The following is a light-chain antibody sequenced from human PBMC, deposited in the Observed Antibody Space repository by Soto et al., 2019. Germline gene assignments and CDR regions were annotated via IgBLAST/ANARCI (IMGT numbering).Light chain of an antibody. V-gene: IGKV1-5*01. Sequence: DIQMTQSPSTLSASVGDRVTITCRASQSISSRLAWYQQKPGKAPQLLIYDASSLESGVPSRFSGSGSGTEFTLTISSLQPDDFATYYCQQYNTYPRTFGQGTKVDIK. CDR3: QQYNTYPRT. CDR1: QSISSR. CDR2: DAS. J-gene: IGKJ1*01.